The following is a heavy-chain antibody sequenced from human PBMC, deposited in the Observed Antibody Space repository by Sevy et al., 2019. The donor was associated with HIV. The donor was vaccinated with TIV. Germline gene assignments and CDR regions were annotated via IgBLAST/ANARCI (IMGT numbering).Heavy chain of an antibody. J-gene: IGHJ3*02. Sequence: GGSLRLSCAASGFTFSSYAMSWVRQAPGKGLEWVSAISGSGGSTYYADSVKGRFTISRDNAKNSLYLQMNSLRAEDTALYYCAKLLSRGSRPNAFDIWGHGTMVTVSS. D-gene: IGHD3-10*01. CDR1: GFTFSSYA. CDR2: ISGSGGST. V-gene: IGHV3-23*01. CDR3: AKLLSRGSRPNAFDI.